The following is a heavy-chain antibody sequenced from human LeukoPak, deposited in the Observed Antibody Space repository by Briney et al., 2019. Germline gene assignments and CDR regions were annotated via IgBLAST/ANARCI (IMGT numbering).Heavy chain of an antibody. J-gene: IGHJ4*02. CDR2: FDPEDGET. Sequence: ASVKVSCKVSGYTLTELSMHWVRQAPGKGLERMGGFDPEDGETIYAQKFQGRVTMTEDTSTDTAYMELSSLRSEDTAVYYCAKGGSGWSYLDYWGQGALVTVSS. D-gene: IGHD6-19*01. V-gene: IGHV1-24*01. CDR3: AKGGSGWSYLDY. CDR1: GYTLTELS.